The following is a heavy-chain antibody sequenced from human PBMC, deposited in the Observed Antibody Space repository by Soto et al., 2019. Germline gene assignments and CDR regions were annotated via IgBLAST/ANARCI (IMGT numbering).Heavy chain of an antibody. Sequence: GGSLRLSCVVSGFTISSYWMHWVRQAPGKGLVWVSRINGDGSSTNYADSVKGRFTISRDNAKNSLYLQMNSLRAEDTAVYYCAREFQYYFDYWGQGTLVTVSS. CDR3: AREFQYYFDY. CDR2: INGDGSST. V-gene: IGHV3-74*01. CDR1: GFTISSYW. J-gene: IGHJ4*02.